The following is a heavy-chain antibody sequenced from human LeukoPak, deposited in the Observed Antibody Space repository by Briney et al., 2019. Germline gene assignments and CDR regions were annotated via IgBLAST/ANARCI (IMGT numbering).Heavy chain of an antibody. CDR2: IIPIFGTA. D-gene: IGHD6-6*01. CDR3: ARGFVSIAARRGGFDY. Sequence: ASVKVSCKASGGTFSSYAISWVRQAPGQGLEWMGGIIPIFGTANYAQKFQGRVTITTDESTSTAYMELSSLRSEDTAVYYCARGFVSIAARRGGFDYWGQGTLVTVSS. V-gene: IGHV1-69*05. J-gene: IGHJ4*02. CDR1: GGTFSSYA.